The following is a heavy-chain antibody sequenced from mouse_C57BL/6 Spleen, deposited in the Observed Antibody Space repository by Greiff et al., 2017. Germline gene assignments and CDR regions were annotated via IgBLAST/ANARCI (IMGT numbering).Heavy chain of an antibody. J-gene: IGHJ1*03. V-gene: IGHV5-6*01. D-gene: IGHD2-1*01. CDR1: GFTFSSYG. Sequence: EVKLVESGGDLVKPGGSLKLSCAASGFTFSSYGMSWVRQPPDKRLEWVATISSGGSYTYYPDSVKGRFTISSDNAKDTLYLQMSSLKSEDTARYYCARKGGNYWYFDVWGTGTTVTVSS. CDR2: ISSGGSYT. CDR3: ARKGGNYWYFDV.